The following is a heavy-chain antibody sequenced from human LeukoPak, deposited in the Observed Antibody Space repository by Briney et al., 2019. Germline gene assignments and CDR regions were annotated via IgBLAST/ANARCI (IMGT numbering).Heavy chain of an antibody. J-gene: IGHJ5*02. V-gene: IGHV1-2*06. Sequence: GASVKVSCKASGYTFTAYYIHWVRQAPGHGLGWMGRIHTKNGDTHYAQKFQDRVTMTRDTSMSAAYMEISRLTYDDPAVYYCGRGIQSFDPWGQGTLVTVSS. CDR3: GRGIQSFDP. CDR1: GYTFTAYY. CDR2: IHTKNGDT.